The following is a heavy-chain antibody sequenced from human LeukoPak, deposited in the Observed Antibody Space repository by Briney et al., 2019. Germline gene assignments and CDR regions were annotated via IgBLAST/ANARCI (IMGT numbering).Heavy chain of an antibody. V-gene: IGHV3-23*01. CDR1: GFPFSSYG. CDR2: ISGSGGST. D-gene: IGHD2-2*01. J-gene: IGHJ4*02. CDR3: AKDGPEVVPAAMTSYSNPTGVDY. Sequence: QSGGSLRLSCDASGFPFSSYGMSWVRQAPGKGLEWVSAISGSGGSTYYADSVKGRFTISRDNSKNTLYLQMNSLRAEDTAVYYCAKDGPEVVPAAMTSYSNPTGVDYWGQGTLVTVSS.